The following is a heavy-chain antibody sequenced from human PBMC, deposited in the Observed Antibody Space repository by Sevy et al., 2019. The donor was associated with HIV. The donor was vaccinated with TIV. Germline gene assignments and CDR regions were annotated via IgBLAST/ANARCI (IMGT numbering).Heavy chain of an antibody. CDR2: IYPGDSDT. Sequence: RQGESLKISCKGSGYSFTSYWIGWVRQMPGKGLEWMGIIYPGDSDTRYSPSFQGQVTISADKSISTAYLQWSSLKASDTAMYYCARLPSMVRGDPWRVAFDIWGQGTMVTVSS. V-gene: IGHV5-51*03. J-gene: IGHJ3*02. CDR3: ARLPSMVRGDPWRVAFDI. D-gene: IGHD3-10*01. CDR1: GYSFTSYW.